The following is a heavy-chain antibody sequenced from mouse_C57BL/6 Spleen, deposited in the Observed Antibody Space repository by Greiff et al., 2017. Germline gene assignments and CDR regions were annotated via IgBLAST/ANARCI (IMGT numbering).Heavy chain of an antibody. D-gene: IGHD2-4*01. V-gene: IGHV3-6*01. Sequence: VQLQQSGPGLVKPSQSLSLTCSVTGYSITSGYYWNWIRQFPGNKLEWMGYISYDGSNNYNPSLKNRIYITRDTSKNQFFLKLNSVTTENTATDYCARTGSGYDYDRFAYWGQGTLVTVSA. CDR2: ISYDGSN. CDR3: ARTGSGYDYDRFAY. CDR1: GYSITSGYY. J-gene: IGHJ3*01.